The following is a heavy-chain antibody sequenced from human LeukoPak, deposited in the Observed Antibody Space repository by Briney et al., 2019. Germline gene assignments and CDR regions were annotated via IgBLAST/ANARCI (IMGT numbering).Heavy chain of an antibody. Sequence: PGGSLRLSCAASGFNFRSNWMTWVRQSPGKGLEWVANIKQDGSETYHVDSVKGRFTISRDNAKDSLYLEMNSLRAEDTAVYYCARGGQAGTGDLWGQGTLVTVSS. CDR3: ARGGQAGTGDL. CDR2: IKQDGSET. J-gene: IGHJ5*02. D-gene: IGHD3-10*01. CDR1: GFNFRSNW. V-gene: IGHV3-7*01.